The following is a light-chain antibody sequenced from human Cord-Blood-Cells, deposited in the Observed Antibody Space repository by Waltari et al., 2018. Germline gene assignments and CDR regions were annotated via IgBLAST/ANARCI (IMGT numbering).Light chain of an antibody. Sequence: QSVLTQPPSVSGAPGQRVTISCTGSSSNIGAGYDVHWYQQLPGTAPKLLIYGNSNRPSGVPDLFSGSKSGTSASRAITGLQAEDEADYYCQSYDSSLSGSVFGGGTKLTVL. CDR2: GNS. V-gene: IGLV1-40*01. CDR3: QSYDSSLSGSV. CDR1: SSNIGAGYD. J-gene: IGLJ2*01.